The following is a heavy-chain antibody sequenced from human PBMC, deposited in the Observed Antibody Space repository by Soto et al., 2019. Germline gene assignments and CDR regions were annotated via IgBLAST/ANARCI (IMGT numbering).Heavy chain of an antibody. V-gene: IGHV1-46*01. D-gene: IGHD3-22*01. CDR2: INPSGGST. CDR3: ARGLIYDSSGYYFDY. Sequence: ASVKVSCKASGYTFTSYYMHWVRQAPGQGLEWMGIINPSGGSTRYAQKFQGRVTMTRDTSTSTAYMELGSLRSEDTAVYYCARGLIYDSSGYYFDYWGQGTMVTVSS. J-gene: IGHJ4*03. CDR1: GYTFTSYY.